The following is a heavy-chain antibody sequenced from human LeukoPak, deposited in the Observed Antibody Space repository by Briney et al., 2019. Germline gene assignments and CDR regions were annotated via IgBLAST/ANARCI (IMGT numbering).Heavy chain of an antibody. D-gene: IGHD3-16*01. J-gene: IGHJ1*01. CDR1: GFIFSRYT. CDR2: ISPSGGIT. V-gene: IGHV3-23*01. Sequence: PGGSLRLSCVTSGFIFSRYTMNWVRQAPGKGLEWVSGISPSGGITYYTDSVKGRFTISRDNSKNTQSLQMNSLRAEDTAVYYCAKDDDWGRYKHWGQGTLVTVSS. CDR3: AKDDDWGRYKH.